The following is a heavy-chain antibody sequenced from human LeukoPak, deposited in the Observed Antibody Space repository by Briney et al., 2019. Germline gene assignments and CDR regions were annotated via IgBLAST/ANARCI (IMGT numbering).Heavy chain of an antibody. V-gene: IGHV3-23*01. CDR2: ISGSGGST. D-gene: IGHD6-19*01. CDR1: GFTFSSYA. J-gene: IGHJ4*02. Sequence: PGGSLRLSCAASGFTFSSYAMSWVRQAPGKGLEWVSVISGSGGSTYYADSVKGRFTISRDNSKSTLYLQMNSLRAEDTAVYYCAKRSQGHLAVLARPFDYWGQGTLVTVSS. CDR3: AKRSQGHLAVLARPFDY.